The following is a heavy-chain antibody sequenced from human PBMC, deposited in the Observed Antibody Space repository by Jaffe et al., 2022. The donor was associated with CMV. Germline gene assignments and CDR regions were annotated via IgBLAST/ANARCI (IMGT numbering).Heavy chain of an antibody. CDR1: GFTFGDYA. Sequence: EVQLVESGGGLVQPGRSLRLSCTASGFTFGDYAMSWVRQAPGKGLEWVGFIRSKAYGGTTEYAASVKGRFTISRDDSKSIAYLQMNSLKTEDTAVYYCTRVPSLWPLNSNWFDPWGQGTLVTVSS. CDR3: TRVPSLWPLNSNWFDP. J-gene: IGHJ5*02. CDR2: IRSKAYGGTT. V-gene: IGHV3-49*04. D-gene: IGHD3-10*01.